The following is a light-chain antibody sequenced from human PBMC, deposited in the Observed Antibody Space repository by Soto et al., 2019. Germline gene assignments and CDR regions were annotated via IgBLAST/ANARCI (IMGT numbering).Light chain of an antibody. J-gene: IGKJ3*01. CDR2: GAS. V-gene: IGKV3-20*01. CDR1: QSVSSTY. Sequence: EIVLTQSPGTLSLSPGERATLSCRASQSVSSTYVAWYQQKPGQAPRLLIYGASSRATGIPDRFSGSGSGTDLTLTISRLEPEDFAVYYCQHYGSSPFPFGPGTKVDIK. CDR3: QHYGSSPFP.